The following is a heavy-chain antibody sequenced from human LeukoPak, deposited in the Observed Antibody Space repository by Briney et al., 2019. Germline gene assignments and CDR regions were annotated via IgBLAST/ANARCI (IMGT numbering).Heavy chain of an antibody. CDR2: THYSGST. CDR3: ARSQQLIRTFDY. Sequence: SETLSLTCTVSGGSISSHYWSWIRQPPGKGLEWIGNTHYSGSTNYNPSLKSRVTISVDTSKNQFSLRLRSVTAADTAVYYCARSQQLIRTFDYWGQGTLVTVSS. D-gene: IGHD6-13*01. CDR1: GGSISSHY. V-gene: IGHV4-59*08. J-gene: IGHJ4*02.